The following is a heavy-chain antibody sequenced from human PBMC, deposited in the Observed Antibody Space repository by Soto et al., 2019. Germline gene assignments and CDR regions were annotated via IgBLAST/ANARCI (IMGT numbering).Heavy chain of an antibody. J-gene: IGHJ5*02. CDR3: ARLKVDVLRYFDWFPMLTGFDP. CDR2: IYPGDSDT. V-gene: IGHV5-51*01. Sequence: WVRQKTGKGLEWMGIIYPGDSDTRYSPSFQGQVTISADKSISTAYLQWSSLKASDTAMYYCARLKVDVLRYFDWFPMLTGFDPWGQGTLVTGTS. D-gene: IGHD3-9*01.